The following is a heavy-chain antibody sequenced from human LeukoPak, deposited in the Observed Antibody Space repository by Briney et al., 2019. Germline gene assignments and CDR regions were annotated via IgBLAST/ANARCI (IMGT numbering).Heavy chain of an antibody. D-gene: IGHD4-17*01. CDR2: VYYSGST. CDR1: GGSISSSSYY. CDR3: ASRVTTPFFDY. Sequence: SETLSLTCTVSGGSISSSSYYWGWIRQPPGKGLEWIGNVYYSGSTYQNPSLKSRVTISVDTSKNQFSLKLSSVTSAHTAVYHCASRVTTPFFDYWGQGTLVTVSS. J-gene: IGHJ4*02. V-gene: IGHV4-39*01.